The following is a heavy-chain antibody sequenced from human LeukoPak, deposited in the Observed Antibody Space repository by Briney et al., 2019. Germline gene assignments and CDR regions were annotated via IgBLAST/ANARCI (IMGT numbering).Heavy chain of an antibody. Sequence: GGSLRLSCAASGFTFSSYAMHWARQAPGKGLEWVAVISYDGSNKYYADSVKGRFTISRDNSKNTLYLQMNSLRAEDTAVYYCARDLEDYYHSRRYARVRMGVWGQGTKVTVSS. CDR1: GFTFSSYA. V-gene: IGHV3-30-3*01. CDR2: ISYDGSNK. CDR3: ARDLEDYYHSRRYARVRMGV. J-gene: IGHJ6*02. D-gene: IGHD3-22*01.